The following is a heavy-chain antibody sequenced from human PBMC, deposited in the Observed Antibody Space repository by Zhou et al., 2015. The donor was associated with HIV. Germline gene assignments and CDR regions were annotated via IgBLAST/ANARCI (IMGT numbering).Heavy chain of an antibody. J-gene: IGHJ4*02. V-gene: IGHV1-69*12. Sequence: QVQLVQSGAEVKKPGSSVKVSCKASGGTFSSYAISWVRQAPGQGLEWMGGIIPIFGTANYAQKFQGRVTITADESTSTAYMELSSLRSEDTAVYYCASKPIYSSGPKSYYFDYWGQGTLVTVSS. CDR1: GGTFSSYA. CDR2: IIPIFGTA. D-gene: IGHD6-19*01. CDR3: ASKPIYSSGPKSYYFDY.